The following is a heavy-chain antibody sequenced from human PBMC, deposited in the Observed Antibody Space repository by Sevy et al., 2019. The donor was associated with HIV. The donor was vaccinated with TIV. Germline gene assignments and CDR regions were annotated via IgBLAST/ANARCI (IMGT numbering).Heavy chain of an antibody. J-gene: IGHJ4*02. CDR3: ARKGGIYAHLDY. Sequence: GGSLRLSCAASGFTFSSYGMHWVRQAPGKGLEWVAVIWSDGSNKYYSDSVKGRFTIARDNFRNTVYLQMNSLRAEDTAVYYCARKGGIYAHLDYWGQGTLVTVSS. CDR2: IWSDGSNK. CDR1: GFTFSSYG. V-gene: IGHV3-33*01. D-gene: IGHD3-16*01.